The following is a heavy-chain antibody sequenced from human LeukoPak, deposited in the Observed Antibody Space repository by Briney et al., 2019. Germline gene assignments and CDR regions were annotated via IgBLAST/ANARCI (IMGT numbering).Heavy chain of an antibody. CDR1: GFTLSSYA. CDR2: ISVSGNT. CDR3: ARGAGLAHNYYYLDV. Sequence: GGSLRLSYADSGFTLSSYAMSWVRQGPGKGLEWVAAISVSGNTQYADSVKGRFTISRDNAKNSLYLQMNSLRAEDTGIYYCARGAGLAHNYYYLDVWGKGTAVTISS. J-gene: IGHJ6*03. V-gene: IGHV3-69-1*02.